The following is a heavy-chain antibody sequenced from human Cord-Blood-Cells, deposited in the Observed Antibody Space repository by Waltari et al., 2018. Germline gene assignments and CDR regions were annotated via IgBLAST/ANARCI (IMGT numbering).Heavy chain of an antibody. CDR2: INHSGST. D-gene: IGHD3-16*01. CDR1: GGSFSGYY. V-gene: IGHV4-34*01. J-gene: IGHJ5*02. Sequence: QVQLQQWGAGLLKPSETLSLTCAVYGGSFSGYYWSWIRQPPGRGLEWIGEINHSGSTNYIPSLKSRVTISVDTSKNQFSLKLSSVTAADTAVYYCARIGGDTPNSRWFDPWGQGTLVTVSS. CDR3: ARIGGDTPNSRWFDP.